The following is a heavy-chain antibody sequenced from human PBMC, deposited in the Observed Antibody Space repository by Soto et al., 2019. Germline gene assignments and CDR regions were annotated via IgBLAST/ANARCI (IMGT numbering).Heavy chain of an antibody. Sequence: SETLSLTCTVSGGSISSGDYYWSWIRQPPGKGLEWIGYICYSGSTYYNPSLKSRVTISVDTSKNQFSLKLSSVTAADTAVFYCARDFGTSDGDYGIDYWGQGTLVTVSS. CDR2: ICYSGST. J-gene: IGHJ4*02. D-gene: IGHD4-17*01. CDR1: GGSISSGDYY. CDR3: ARDFGTSDGDYGIDY. V-gene: IGHV4-30-4*01.